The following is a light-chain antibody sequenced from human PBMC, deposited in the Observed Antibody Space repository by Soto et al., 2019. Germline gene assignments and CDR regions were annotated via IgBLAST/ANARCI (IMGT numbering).Light chain of an antibody. CDR1: SSDVGGYQY. Sequence: QSFLTQPPSASVSPGQSVTIACTGTSSDVGGYQYVSWYQQYPGKAPKLMIYAVNKRPSGVPDRFSGSRSGNTASLTVSGLQAEDEADYYCSSYAGSNNYVFGTGTKVTVL. V-gene: IGLV2-8*01. CDR3: SSYAGSNNYV. CDR2: AVN. J-gene: IGLJ1*01.